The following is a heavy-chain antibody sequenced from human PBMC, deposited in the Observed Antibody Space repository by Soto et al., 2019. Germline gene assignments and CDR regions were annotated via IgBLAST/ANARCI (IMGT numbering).Heavy chain of an antibody. V-gene: IGHV3-74*01. D-gene: IGHD6-13*01. Sequence: GGSLRLSCAASGFTFSSYWMHWVRQAPGKGLVWVSRMNSDGSSITYADSVKGRFTISRDSAKNTMYLQVHSLRAEDTAVYYCAREIATTGRYYLDYWGQGTLVTVS. CDR3: AREIATTGRYYLDY. CDR1: GFTFSSYW. J-gene: IGHJ4*02. CDR2: MNSDGSSI.